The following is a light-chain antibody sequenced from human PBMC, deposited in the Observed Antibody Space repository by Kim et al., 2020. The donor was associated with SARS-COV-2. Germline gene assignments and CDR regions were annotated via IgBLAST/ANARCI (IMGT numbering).Light chain of an antibody. Sequence: DIQMTQSPSSLSASLGDRVTITCRASQRISTYLNWYQQKPGKAPNLLIYAASNLQRGVPSRFSGSGSGTDFTLTISSLQPEDFATYYCQQSYNAPWTFGQGTKVDIK. CDR1: QRISTY. CDR2: AAS. V-gene: IGKV1-39*01. J-gene: IGKJ1*01. CDR3: QQSYNAPWT.